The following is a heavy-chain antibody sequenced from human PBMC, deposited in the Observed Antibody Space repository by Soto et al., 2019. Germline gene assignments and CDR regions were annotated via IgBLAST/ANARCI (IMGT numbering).Heavy chain of an antibody. D-gene: IGHD3-10*01. CDR1: GGSISNYY. CDR2: IYYSGST. Sequence: SETLSLTCTVSGGSISNYYWCWIRQPPGKGLGWIGYIYYSGSTNYNPSLKSRVTISVDTSKNQFSLKLSSVTAADTAVYYCARLYGSGSYYPDYWGQGTLVTVSS. CDR3: ARLYGSGSYYPDY. V-gene: IGHV4-59*01. J-gene: IGHJ4*02.